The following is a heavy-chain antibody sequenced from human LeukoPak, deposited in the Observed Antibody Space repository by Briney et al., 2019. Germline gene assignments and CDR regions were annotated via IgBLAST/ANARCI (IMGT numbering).Heavy chain of an antibody. V-gene: IGHV4-4*07. D-gene: IGHD1-26*01. Sequence: SETLSLTCTVSGVSISSYYWSWIRQPAGKGLEWIGRIYTSGSTNYNPSLKSRVTMSVDTSKNQFSLKLSSVTAADTAVYYCARFMYSGSSDAFDIWGQGTMVTVSS. CDR3: ARFMYSGSSDAFDI. CDR1: GVSISSYY. CDR2: IYTSGST. J-gene: IGHJ3*02.